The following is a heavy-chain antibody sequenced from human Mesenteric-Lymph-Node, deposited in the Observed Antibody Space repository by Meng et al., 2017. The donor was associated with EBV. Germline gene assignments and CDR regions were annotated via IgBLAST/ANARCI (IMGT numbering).Heavy chain of an antibody. D-gene: IGHD3-10*01. J-gene: IGHJ4*02. CDR2: INRVGST. CDR3: VRCGAVTLVQGGPDH. CDR1: GGSFGGYF. V-gene: IGHV4-34*01. Sequence: RHGGARLFQPVEARSLTWGFSGGSFGGYFWSWIRQPPGKGLEWIGEINRVGSTNYNPSLKSRLTMSVDTSKNHFSLKLTSVTAADTAVYYCVRCGAVTLVQGGPDHWGQGTLVTVSS.